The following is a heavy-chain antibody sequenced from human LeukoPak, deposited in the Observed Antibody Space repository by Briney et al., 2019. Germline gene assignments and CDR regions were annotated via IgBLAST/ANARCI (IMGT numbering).Heavy chain of an antibody. V-gene: IGHV4-39*01. D-gene: IGHD3-16*01. Sequence: SETLSLTCTVSGGSISSSSYYWGWIRQPPGKGLEWIGSIYYSGSTYYNPSLKSRVTISVDTSKNQFSLKLSSVTAADTAVYYCARPAIMGYYFDYWGQGTLVTVSS. CDR3: ARPAIMGYYFDY. CDR2: IYYSGST. CDR1: GGSISSSSYY. J-gene: IGHJ4*02.